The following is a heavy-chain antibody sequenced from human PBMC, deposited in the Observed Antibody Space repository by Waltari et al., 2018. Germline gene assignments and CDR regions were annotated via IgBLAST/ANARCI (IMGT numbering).Heavy chain of an antibody. CDR2: INHSGST. J-gene: IGHJ5*02. CDR1: VGSFRGYY. Sequence: QVQLQQWGAGWVKPSETLSLTCAAYVGSFRGYYWCWIRQPPGKGLEWIGEINHSGSTNYNPSLKSRVTISVDTSKTQFSLKLSSVTAADTAVYYCARGRIVVVPAALNWFDPWGQGTLVTVSS. V-gene: IGHV4-34*01. CDR3: ARGRIVVVPAALNWFDP. D-gene: IGHD2-2*01.